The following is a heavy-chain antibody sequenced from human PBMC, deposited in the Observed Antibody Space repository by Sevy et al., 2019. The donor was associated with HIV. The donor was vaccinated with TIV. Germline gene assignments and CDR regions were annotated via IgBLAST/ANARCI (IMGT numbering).Heavy chain of an antibody. CDR1: GFTFGDYW. V-gene: IGHV3-7*01. J-gene: IGHJ6*02. CDR2: IKQGGSET. CDR3: AREDGSRLDV. Sequence: GGSLRLSCAASGFTFGDYWLTWVRQVPGKGLEWVANIKQGGSETYYADSVKGRFSISRDNAKNSLYLQMNSLRAEDTAVYYCAREDGSRLDVWGQGTTVTVSS. D-gene: IGHD6-13*01.